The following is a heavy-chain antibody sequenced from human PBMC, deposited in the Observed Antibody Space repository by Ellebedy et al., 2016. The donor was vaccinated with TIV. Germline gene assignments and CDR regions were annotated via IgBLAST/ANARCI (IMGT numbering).Heavy chain of an antibody. V-gene: IGHV4-4*02. D-gene: IGHD6-19*01. CDR3: SKAVAGYFDY. CDR1: GGSISSSNW. CDR2: IYHSGST. J-gene: IGHJ4*02. Sequence: MPSETLSLTCAASGGSISSSNWWSLVRPPPGKGLEWIGEIYHSGSTNYSPSLKSRVTISVDKSKSQFSLKLNSVTAADTAVYYCSKAVAGYFDYWGQGTLVTVSS.